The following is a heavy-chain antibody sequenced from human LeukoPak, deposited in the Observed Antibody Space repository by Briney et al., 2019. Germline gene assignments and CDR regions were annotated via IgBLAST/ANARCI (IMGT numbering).Heavy chain of an antibody. CDR3: ARGTNHYDYVWGSYRYTGGHDY. Sequence: SSQTLSLTSTVSGGSISSGSYYWSWIRQPPGKGLEWIGEINHSGSTNYNPSLKSRVTISVDTSKNQFSLKLSSVTAADTAVYYCARGTNHYDYVWGSYRYTGGHDYWGQGTLVTVSS. J-gene: IGHJ4*02. CDR2: INHSGST. D-gene: IGHD3-16*02. CDR1: GGSISSGSYY. V-gene: IGHV4-39*07.